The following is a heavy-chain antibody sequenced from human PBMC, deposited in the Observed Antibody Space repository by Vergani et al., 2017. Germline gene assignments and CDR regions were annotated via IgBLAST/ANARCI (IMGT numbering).Heavy chain of an antibody. CDR1: GFSFGSYG. J-gene: IGHJ4*02. CDR2: ISNDGGNNN. Sequence: QVQLVESGGNVVQSGTSLRLSCAASGFSFGSYGMHWVRQSPGKGLEWVAVISNDGGNNNYYADSVKGRFTISKDISKNTLYLQMNSLRGDDTAVYYCARETRDTPSSLDYWGQGTLVTVSS. D-gene: IGHD5-24*01. CDR3: ARETRDTPSSLDY. V-gene: IGHV3-30*03.